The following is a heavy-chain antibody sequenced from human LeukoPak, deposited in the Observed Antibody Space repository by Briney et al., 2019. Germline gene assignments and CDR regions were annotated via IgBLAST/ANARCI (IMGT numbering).Heavy chain of an antibody. V-gene: IGHV4-59*08. J-gene: IGHJ4*02. D-gene: IGHD2-15*01. CDR1: GDSISTYY. CDR2: IYYSGST. Sequence: SETLSLTCTVSGDSISTYYWSWIRQPPGKGLEWIGYIYYSGSTNYNPSLKSRVTISVDTSKNQFPLKLSSVTAADTAVYYCARLAPYPGIWASDYWGQGTLVTVSS. CDR3: ARLAPYPGIWASDY.